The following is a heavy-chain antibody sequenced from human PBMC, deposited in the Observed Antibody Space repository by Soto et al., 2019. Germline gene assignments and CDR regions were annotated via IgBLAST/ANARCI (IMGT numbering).Heavy chain of an antibody. CDR2: INTYNGNT. CDR3: AMVDVYVTPSPQDV. V-gene: IGHV1-18*01. CDR1: GYTFTRYG. D-gene: IGHD3-16*01. J-gene: IGHJ6*02. Sequence: QVQLVQSGAEVKNPGASVKVSCKASGYTFTRYGIGWARQAPGQGLEWMGWINTYNGNTNYAQNVQGRVTLTTDTXPSTAYMELRSLRSNATAIYYCAMVDVYVTPSPQDVWGQGTTVIVSS.